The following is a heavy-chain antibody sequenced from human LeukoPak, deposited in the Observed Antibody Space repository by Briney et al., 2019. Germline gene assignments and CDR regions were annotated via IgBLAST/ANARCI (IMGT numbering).Heavy chain of an antibody. D-gene: IGHD4-17*01. CDR3: AKGGYGDYEDY. CDR1: GFTFSSYG. J-gene: IGHJ4*02. CDR2: ISYDGSNK. V-gene: IGHV3-30*18. Sequence: GGSLRLSRAASGFTFSSYGMHWVRQAPGKGLEWVAVISYDGSNKYYADSVKGRFTISRDNSKNTLYLQMNSLRAEDTAVYYCAKGGYGDYEDYWGQGTLVTVSS.